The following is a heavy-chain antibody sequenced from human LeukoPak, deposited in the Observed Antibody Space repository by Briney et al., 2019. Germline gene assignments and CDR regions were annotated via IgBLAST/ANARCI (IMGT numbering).Heavy chain of an antibody. CDR1: GFTFSSYS. CDR3: AKALSGWQDVDY. CDR2: ISGSGGST. D-gene: IGHD6-19*01. J-gene: IGHJ4*02. V-gene: IGHV3-23*01. Sequence: GGSLRLSCAASGFTFSSYSMNWVRQAPGKGLEWVSAISGSGGSTYYADSVKGRFTISRANSKNTLYLQMNSLRAEDTALYYCAKALSGWQDVDYWGQGTLVTVSS.